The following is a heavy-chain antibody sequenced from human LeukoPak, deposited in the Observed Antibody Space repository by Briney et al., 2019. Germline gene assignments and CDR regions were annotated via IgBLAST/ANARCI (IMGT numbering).Heavy chain of an antibody. CDR3: ARDLRAYNWNDGTIGY. Sequence: ASVKVSCKASGYTFTSYGISWVRQAPGQGLEWMGWISAYNGNTNYAQKLQGRVTMTTDTSTSTAYMELRSLRSDDTAVYYCARDLRAYNWNDGTIGYWGQGILVTVSS. D-gene: IGHD1-1*01. CDR1: GYTFTSYG. V-gene: IGHV1-18*01. CDR2: ISAYNGNT. J-gene: IGHJ4*02.